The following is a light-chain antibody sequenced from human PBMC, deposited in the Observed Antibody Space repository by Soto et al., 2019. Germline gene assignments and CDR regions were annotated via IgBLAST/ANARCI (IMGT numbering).Light chain of an antibody. CDR1: QSVSRN. J-gene: IGKJ4*01. Sequence: TNASSTLSVCPVERATLSCMASQSVSRNLGWYQQKPGQAPRLLIYGASTRAAGIPARFSGGGSETEFTLTVSSVQSEDFAVYFCQQYNNWPLTFGGGTKVDIK. V-gene: IGKV3-15*01. CDR3: QQYNNWPLT. CDR2: GAS.